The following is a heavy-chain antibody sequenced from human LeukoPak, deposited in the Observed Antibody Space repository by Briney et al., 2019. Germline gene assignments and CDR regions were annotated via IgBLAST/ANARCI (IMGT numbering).Heavy chain of an antibody. D-gene: IGHD3-10*01. CDR2: FYYSGRT. J-gene: IGHJ4*02. V-gene: IGHV4-59*05. CDR1: GGSITTYF. Sequence: SETLSLTCTVSGGSITTYFWSWIRQTPGKGLEWVGTFYYSGRTYYNPSLNSRVSVSVDTSQNHFSLHLNSVTAADTAVYYCATPRRYGSGTNYPPGYFDYWGQGTLVSVSS. CDR3: ATPRRYGSGTNYPPGYFDY.